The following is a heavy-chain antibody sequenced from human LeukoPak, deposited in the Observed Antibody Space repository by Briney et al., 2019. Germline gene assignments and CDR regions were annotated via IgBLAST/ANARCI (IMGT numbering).Heavy chain of an antibody. D-gene: IGHD2-2*01. CDR3: ARDTCSTSCESDAFDI. CDR2: IKQDGSEK. V-gene: IGHV3-7*01. J-gene: IGHJ3*02. Sequence: PGGSLRLSCAASGFTFSSYWMSWVRQAPGKGLEWVANIKQDGSEKYYVDSVKGRFTISRDNAKNSLYLQMNSLRAEDTAVYYCARDTCSTSCESDAFDIWGQGTMVTVSS. CDR1: GFTFSSYW.